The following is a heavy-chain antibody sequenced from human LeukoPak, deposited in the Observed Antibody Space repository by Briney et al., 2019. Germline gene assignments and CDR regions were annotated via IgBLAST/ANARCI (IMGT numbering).Heavy chain of an antibody. CDR3: ARGGMTTVVTRRKILDY. CDR2: IYYSGST. Sequence: SETLSLTCTVSGGSISSSSYYWGWIRQPPGKGLEWIGSIYYSGSTYYNPSLKSRVTISVDTSKNQFSLKLSSVTAADTAVYYCARGGMTTVVTRRKILDYWGQGTLVTVSS. J-gene: IGHJ4*02. D-gene: IGHD4-17*01. CDR1: GGSISSSSYY. V-gene: IGHV4-39*07.